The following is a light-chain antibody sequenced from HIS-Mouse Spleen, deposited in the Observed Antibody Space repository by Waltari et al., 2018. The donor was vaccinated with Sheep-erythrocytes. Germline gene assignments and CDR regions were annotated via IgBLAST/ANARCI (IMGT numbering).Light chain of an antibody. J-gene: IGLJ1*01. CDR1: NIGSTG. Sequence: SYVLTQPPSVSVAPGQTARIPCWGNNIGSTGVHWYQQKPGQAPVLVVYEDSDRPSGIPERFSGSNSGNTATLTISRVEAGDEADYYCQVWDSSSDHYVFGTGTKVTVL. V-gene: IGLV3-21*02. CDR2: EDS. CDR3: QVWDSSSDHYV.